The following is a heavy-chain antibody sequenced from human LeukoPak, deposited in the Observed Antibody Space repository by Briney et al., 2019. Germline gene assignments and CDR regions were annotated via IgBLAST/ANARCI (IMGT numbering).Heavy chain of an antibody. CDR2: IYSSVST. CDR1: GGSINDHY. V-gene: IGHV4-4*09. J-gene: IGHJ6*03. Sequence: RTSETLSLTCTVSGGSINDHYWSWIRQPPGKGLEWIGYIYSSVSTNYNPSLKSRVTISIDTSKSQFSLKLASVTAADTGVYYCARQTCRGATCYCVDQYYYMDVWGKGTTVTVSS. D-gene: IGHD2-15*01. CDR3: ARQTCRGATCYCVDQYYYMDV.